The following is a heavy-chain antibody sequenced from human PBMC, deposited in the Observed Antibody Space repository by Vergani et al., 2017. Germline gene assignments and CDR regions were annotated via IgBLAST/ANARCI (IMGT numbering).Heavy chain of an antibody. D-gene: IGHD3-3*01. Sequence: QLQLQESGPGLVKPSETLSLTCTVSGGSISSSSYSWSWIRQPPGKGLEWIGYIYHSGSTYYNPSLKSRVTISVDRSKNQFSLKLSSVTAADTAVYYCARSIFGVVPAGFDPWGQGTLVTVSS. CDR1: GGSISSSSYS. CDR3: ARSIFGVVPAGFDP. V-gene: IGHV4-30-2*01. CDR2: IYHSGST. J-gene: IGHJ5*02.